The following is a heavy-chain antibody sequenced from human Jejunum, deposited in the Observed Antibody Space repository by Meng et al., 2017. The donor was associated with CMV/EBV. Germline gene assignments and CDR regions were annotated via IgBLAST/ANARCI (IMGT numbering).Heavy chain of an antibody. V-gene: IGHV1-8*01. CDR1: GYTFTNYA. D-gene: IGHD4-23*01. CDR2: MNPTSGNT. Sequence: SGYTFTNYAINWVRQATGQGLEWMGWMNPTSGNTGSAQKFQGRVILTRDISISTAYMELSNLRSEDSAIYYCARDYGGNSGWFDPWGQGTLVTVSS. CDR3: ARDYGGNSGWFDP. J-gene: IGHJ5*02.